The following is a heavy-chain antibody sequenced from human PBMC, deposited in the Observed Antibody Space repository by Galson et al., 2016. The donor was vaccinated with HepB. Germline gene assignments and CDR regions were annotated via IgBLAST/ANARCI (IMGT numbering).Heavy chain of an antibody. CDR1: GFSFSSYW. D-gene: IGHD3-3*01. J-gene: IGHJ6*02. CDR3: ARDRGLSIYYFYGMDV. CDR2: IKQDGTEK. V-gene: IGHV3-7*04. Sequence: SLRLSCAASGFSFSSYWMNWVRQAPGKGLEWVANIKQDGTEKTYVDSVKGRFTISRDNAKNSLYLQMTSLRVEDTAVYYCARDRGLSIYYFYGMDVWGQGTTVTVSS.